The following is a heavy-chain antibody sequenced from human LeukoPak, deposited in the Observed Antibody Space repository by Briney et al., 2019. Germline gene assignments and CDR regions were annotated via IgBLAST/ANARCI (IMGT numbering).Heavy chain of an antibody. J-gene: IGHJ4*02. CDR1: GFTFSSYW. CDR2: IKQDGSEK. D-gene: IGHD3-22*01. Sequence: PGGSLRLSCAASGFTFSSYWMSWFRQAPEKGLEWVANIKQDGSEKYYVDSVKGRFTISRDNAKNSLYLQMNSLRAEDTAVYYCARGPHYDSSGYRIFDYWGQGTLVTVSS. CDR3: ARGPHYDSSGYRIFDY. V-gene: IGHV3-7*01.